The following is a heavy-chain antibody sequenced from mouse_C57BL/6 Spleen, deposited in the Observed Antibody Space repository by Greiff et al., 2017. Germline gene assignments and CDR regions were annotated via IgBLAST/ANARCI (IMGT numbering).Heavy chain of an antibody. Sequence: EVKLVESGGGLVKPGGSLKLSCAASGFTFSDYGMHWVRQAPEKGLEWVAYISSGSSTIYYADTVKGRFTISRDNAKNTLFLQMTSLRSEDTAMYYCARGPLYYYGSKPDYWGQGTTRTVSS. CDR3: ARGPLYYYGSKPDY. D-gene: IGHD1-1*01. V-gene: IGHV5-17*01. CDR2: ISSGSSTI. J-gene: IGHJ2*01. CDR1: GFTFSDYG.